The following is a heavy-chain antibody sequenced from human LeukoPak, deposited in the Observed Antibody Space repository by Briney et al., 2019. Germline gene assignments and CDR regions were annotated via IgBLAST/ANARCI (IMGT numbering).Heavy chain of an antibody. J-gene: IGHJ4*02. V-gene: IGHV3-23*01. CDR1: GFTFSSYA. Sequence: GGSLRLSCAASGFTFSSYAMSWVRQAPGKRLEWVSAISGSGGSTYYADSVKGRFTISRDNSKNTLYLQMNNLRAEDTAVYYCAKTQSYDFWSGYYCFDYWGQGTLVTVSS. CDR3: AKTQSYDFWSGYYCFDY. D-gene: IGHD3-3*01. CDR2: ISGSGGST.